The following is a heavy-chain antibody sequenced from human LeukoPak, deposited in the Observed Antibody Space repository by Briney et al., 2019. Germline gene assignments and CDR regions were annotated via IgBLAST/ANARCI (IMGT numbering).Heavy chain of an antibody. Sequence: PGGSLRLSCAASGFTFSCHGMHWVSHAPGQVLEWVAVIWYDGSNKYYADSVKDRFTISRDNSKNTLYLQMNSLRTEDTAVYYCARGNVYYYDSSGPTLGDAFDIWGQGTMVTVSA. CDR3: ARGNVYYYDSSGPTLGDAFDI. CDR1: GFTFSCHG. D-gene: IGHD3-22*01. V-gene: IGHV3-33*01. J-gene: IGHJ3*02. CDR2: IWYDGSNK.